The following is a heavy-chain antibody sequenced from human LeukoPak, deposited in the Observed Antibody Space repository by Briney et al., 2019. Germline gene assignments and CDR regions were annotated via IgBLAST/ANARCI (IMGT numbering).Heavy chain of an antibody. J-gene: IGHJ4*02. V-gene: IGHV4-34*01. Sequence: PSVVSRVSISVDTSKNQFSLNLSSVTAADTAVYYCALEGLVGATHYFDYWGQGSLVTVSS. CDR3: ALEGLVGATHYFDY. D-gene: IGHD1-26*01.